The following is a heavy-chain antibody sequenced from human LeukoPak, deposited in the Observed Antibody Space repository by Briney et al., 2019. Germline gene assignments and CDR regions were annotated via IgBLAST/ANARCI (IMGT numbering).Heavy chain of an antibody. CDR1: GFTFSNYA. D-gene: IGHD3-22*01. J-gene: IGHJ4*02. V-gene: IGHV3-23*01. CDR3: AKEIYYDSSAFFDY. Sequence: QPGESLRLSCAASGFTFSNYAVGWVSQAPGKGLEWVSTFTGSGGSTYYADSVKGRFTISRDNSKNTLYLQMNSLRTEDTAMYFCAKEIYYDSSAFFDYWGQGTLVTVSS. CDR2: FTGSGGST.